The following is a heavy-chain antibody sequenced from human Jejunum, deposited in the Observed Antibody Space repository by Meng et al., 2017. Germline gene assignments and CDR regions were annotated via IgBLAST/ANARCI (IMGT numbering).Heavy chain of an antibody. CDR2: TYYRSKWYN. J-gene: IGHJ4*01. V-gene: IGHV6-1*01. D-gene: IGHD6-13*01. Sequence: QVQRQQLGRGLVKPSQTLSLTGANPGDSVSSNSAAWNWIRQSPSRGLEWLGRTYYRSKWYNDYAESVKSRITINPDTSKNQFSLQLNSVTPEDTAVYYCVRTSNWSLDYWGQGTLVTVSS. CDR1: GDSVSSNSAA. CDR3: VRTSNWSLDY.